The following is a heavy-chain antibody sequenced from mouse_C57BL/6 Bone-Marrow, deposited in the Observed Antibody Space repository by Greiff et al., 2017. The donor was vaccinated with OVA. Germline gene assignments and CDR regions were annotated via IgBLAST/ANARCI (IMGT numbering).Heavy chain of an antibody. CDR2: IHPNSGST. CDR1: GYTFTSYW. CDR3: AREGRIYYYCSKYFDV. J-gene: IGHJ1*03. D-gene: IGHD1-1*01. Sequence: VQLQQPGAELVKPGASVKLSCKASGYTFTSYWMHWVKQRPGQGLEWIGMIHPNSGSTNYNEKFKSKATLTVDKSSSTAYMQLSSLTSEDSAVYYCAREGRIYYYCSKYFDVWGTGTTVTVSS. V-gene: IGHV1-64*01.